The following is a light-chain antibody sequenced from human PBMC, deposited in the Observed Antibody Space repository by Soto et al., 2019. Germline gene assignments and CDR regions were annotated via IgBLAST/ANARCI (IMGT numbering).Light chain of an antibody. V-gene: IGKV3-11*01. CDR2: GAS. CDR1: QSISSN. J-gene: IGKJ1*01. CDR3: QQRSNWPGGT. Sequence: ETVMSHSPATLSVSTRQRPTLSSSASQSISSNLAWFQQKPGQDPRLLIYGASSRATGIPDRFSGSGSGTDFTLTISSLEPEDYAVYYCQQRSNWPGGTFGQGTKVDIK.